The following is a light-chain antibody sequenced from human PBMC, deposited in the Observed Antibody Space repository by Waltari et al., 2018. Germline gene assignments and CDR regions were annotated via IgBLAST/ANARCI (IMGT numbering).Light chain of an antibody. V-gene: IGLV2-14*03. CDR1: SSDVGGYNY. CDR3: SSYTSSSTLEVV. CDR2: DVS. Sequence: QSALTQPASVSGSPGQSITISCTGTSSDVGGYNYVSWYQQHPGKAPKLMISDVSNRPSGVSNRFSGSKSGNTASRTISGLQAEDEADYYCSSYTSSSTLEVVFGGGTKLTVL. J-gene: IGLJ2*01.